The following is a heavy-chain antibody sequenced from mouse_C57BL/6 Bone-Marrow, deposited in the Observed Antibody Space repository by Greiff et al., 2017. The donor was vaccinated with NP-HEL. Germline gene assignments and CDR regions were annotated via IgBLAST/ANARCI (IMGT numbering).Heavy chain of an antibody. V-gene: IGHV1-55*01. CDR1: GYTFTSYW. CDR2: IYPGSGST. CDR3: ARDYGSSYDAMDY. Sequence: QVQLQQPGAELVQPGASVKMSCKASGYTFTSYWITWVKQRPGQGLEWIGDIYPGSGSTNYNEKFKSKATLTVDTSSSTAYMQLSSLTSEDSAVYYCARDYGSSYDAMDYWGQGTSVTVSS. D-gene: IGHD1-1*01. J-gene: IGHJ4*01.